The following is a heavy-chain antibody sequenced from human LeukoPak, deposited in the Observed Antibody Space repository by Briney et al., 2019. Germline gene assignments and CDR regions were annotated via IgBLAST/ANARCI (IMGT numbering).Heavy chain of an antibody. CDR1: GFSFMNAW. J-gene: IGHJ2*01. CDR2: IKSNADGGTP. Sequence: GGSLRLSCAASGFSFMNAWMIWVRQAPGKGLEWVGRIKSNADGGTPDYAAPAGGRLTISRNDSKNTLYLQMNTLKTADTAGYYWTTFCHAYSPGGGRGSLVTVSS. CDR3: TTFCHAYSPG. V-gene: IGHV3-15*01. D-gene: IGHD2-21*01.